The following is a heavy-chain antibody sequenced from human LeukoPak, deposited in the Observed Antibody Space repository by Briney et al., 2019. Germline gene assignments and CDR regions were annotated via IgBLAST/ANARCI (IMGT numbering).Heavy chain of an antibody. CDR2: VDPKSGAT. V-gene: IGHV1-2*02. CDR1: GYTFTGYY. J-gene: IGHJ5*02. CDR3: ARLDRRWFDP. D-gene: IGHD3-22*01. Sequence: ASVKVSCKASGYTFTGYYMHWVRQAPGQGLEWMGWVDPKSGATNYEQKFKGRVTMTRDTSISTAYMELSRLRSDDTAVYYCARLDRRWFDPWGQGTLVTVSS.